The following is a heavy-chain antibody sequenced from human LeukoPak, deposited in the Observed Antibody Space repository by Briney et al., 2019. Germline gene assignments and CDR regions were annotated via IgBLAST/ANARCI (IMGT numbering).Heavy chain of an antibody. D-gene: IGHD6-13*01. V-gene: IGHV3-23*01. CDR1: GFTFSSYA. Sequence: PGGSLRLSCAASGFTFSSYAMSWVRLAPGKGLEWVSAISCSGGSTYYADSVKGRFTISRDNSKNTLYLQMNSLRAEDTAVYYCAKVSSSWYVNDYWGQGTLVTVSS. CDR3: AKVSSSWYVNDY. J-gene: IGHJ4*02. CDR2: ISCSGGST.